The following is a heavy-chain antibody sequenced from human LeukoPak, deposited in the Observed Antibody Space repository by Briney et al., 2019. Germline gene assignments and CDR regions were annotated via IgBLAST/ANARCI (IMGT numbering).Heavy chain of an antibody. D-gene: IGHD5-12*01. CDR1: GYTFTSYG. V-gene: IGHV1-46*01. CDR2: INPSGGST. CDR3: AIALVATSLDY. J-gene: IGHJ4*02. Sequence: ASVKVSCKASGYTFTSYGISWVRQAPGQGLEWMGIINPSGGSTSYAQKFQGRVTMTRDMSTSTVYMELSSLRSEDTAVYYCAIALVATSLDYWGQGTLVTVSS.